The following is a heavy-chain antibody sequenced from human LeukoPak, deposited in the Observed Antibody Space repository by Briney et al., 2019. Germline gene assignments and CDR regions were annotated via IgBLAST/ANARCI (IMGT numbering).Heavy chain of an antibody. CDR3: VRGYNSFDS. V-gene: IGHV3-72*01. CDR1: GFILSDRY. CDR2: TRDKAHGHIT. J-gene: IGHJ4*02. D-gene: IGHD1-1*01. Sequence: HPGGSLTLFCAASGFILSDRYMDWVRQAPGKGLEWVARTRDKAHGHITEYAESVKGRFIISRDESRNSLYLQMNSLQVEYTAIYYCVRGYNSFDSWGPGTVVTVSS.